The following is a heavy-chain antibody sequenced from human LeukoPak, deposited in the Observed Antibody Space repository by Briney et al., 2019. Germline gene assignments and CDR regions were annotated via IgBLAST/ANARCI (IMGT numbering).Heavy chain of an antibody. CDR1: GYSFTSYW. Sequence: GESLKISCKGSGYSFTSYWIGWVRQMPGKGLEWMGIIYPGDSDTRYSPSFQGQVTISADKSISTAYLQWSSLKASDTAMYYCARLAWGSPKRNVLRYFDWLSRPYYFDYWGQGTLVTVSS. V-gene: IGHV5-51*01. CDR3: ARLAWGSPKRNVLRYFDWLSRPYYFDY. D-gene: IGHD3-9*01. J-gene: IGHJ4*02. CDR2: IYPGDSDT.